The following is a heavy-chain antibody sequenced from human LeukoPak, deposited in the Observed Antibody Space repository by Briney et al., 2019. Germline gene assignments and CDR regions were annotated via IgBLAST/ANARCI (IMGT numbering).Heavy chain of an antibody. J-gene: IGHJ4*02. D-gene: IGHD6-6*01. V-gene: IGHV3-48*01. CDR3: ARDDAQLAIFHY. Sequence: GGSLRLSCAASGFTFSSYWMSWVRQAPGKGLEWVSYISSASSAIYYADSVKGRFTVSRDNAKNSLYLQMNSLRAEDTAVYYCARDDAQLAIFHYWGQGTLVTVSS. CDR2: ISSASSAI. CDR1: GFTFSSYW.